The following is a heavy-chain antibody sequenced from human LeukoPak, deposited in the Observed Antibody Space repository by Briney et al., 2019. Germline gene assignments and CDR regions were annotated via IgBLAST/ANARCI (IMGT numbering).Heavy chain of an antibody. V-gene: IGHV1-2*02. CDR3: ATFAGEHQAPFDY. CDR1: GYTFTGYY. D-gene: IGHD1-26*01. J-gene: IGHJ4*02. Sequence: GASVKVSCKASGYTFTGYYLHWVRQAPGQELEWMGWINPNSGGTNYAQKFQGRVTMTRDTSISTAYMELNRLRSDDTAVYYCATFAGEHQAPFDYWGQGTLVTVSS. CDR2: INPNSGGT.